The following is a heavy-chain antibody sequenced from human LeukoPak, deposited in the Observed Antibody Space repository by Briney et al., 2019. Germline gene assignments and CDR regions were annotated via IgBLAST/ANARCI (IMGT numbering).Heavy chain of an antibody. CDR3: ATQQLVGNYWFDP. J-gene: IGHJ5*02. Sequence: SETLSLTCADYGGSFSGYYWSWIRQPPGKGLEWIGEINHSGSTNYNPSLKSRVTISVDTSKNQFSLKLSSVTAADTAVYYCATQQLVGNYWFDPWGQGTLVTVSS. CDR2: INHSGST. V-gene: IGHV4-34*01. CDR1: GGSFSGYY. D-gene: IGHD6-13*01.